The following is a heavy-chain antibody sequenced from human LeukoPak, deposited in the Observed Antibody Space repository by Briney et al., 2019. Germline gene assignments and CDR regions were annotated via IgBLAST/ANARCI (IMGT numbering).Heavy chain of an antibody. D-gene: IGHD1-26*01. CDR2: IYSGGST. J-gene: IGHJ4*02. CDR3: ARDSHSGSYYRLDY. V-gene: IGHV3-53*01. Sequence: PGGSLRLSCAASGFIVSSNYMSWVSQAPAKGLEWVSVIYSGGSTYYADSVRGRFTISRDNSKSTLYLQMNSLRAEDTAVYYCARDSHSGSYYRLDYWGQGTLVTVSS. CDR1: GFIVSSNY.